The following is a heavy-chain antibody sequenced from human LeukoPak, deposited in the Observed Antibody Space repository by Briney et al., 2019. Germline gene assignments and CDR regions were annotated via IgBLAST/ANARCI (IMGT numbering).Heavy chain of an antibody. CDR2: IYTSGST. D-gene: IGHD3-10*01. CDR3: ARHVRITMVRGVKPAFDY. Sequence: SETLSLTCTVSGDSISSGTYYWIWIRQPAGNGLEWIGRIYTSGSTNYNPSLKSRVTISVDTSKNQFSLKLSSVTAADTAVYYCARHVRITMVRGVKPAFDYWGQGTLVTVSS. CDR1: GDSISSGTYY. V-gene: IGHV4-61*02. J-gene: IGHJ4*02.